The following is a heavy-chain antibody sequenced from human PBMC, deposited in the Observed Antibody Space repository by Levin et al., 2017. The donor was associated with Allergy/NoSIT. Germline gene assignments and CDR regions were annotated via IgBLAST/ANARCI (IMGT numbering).Heavy chain of an antibody. Sequence: PGGSLRLSCTVSGASISSYYWSWIRQPPGKGLEWIGYVYNSGGTNYNPSLKSRVTISVDTSKKQFSLKLRSVTAADTAVYYCARDGSSGWRWFDPWGQGTLVTVSS. V-gene: IGHV4-59*01. CDR1: GASISSYY. CDR2: VYNSGGT. CDR3: ARDGSSGWRWFDP. D-gene: IGHD6-19*01. J-gene: IGHJ5*02.